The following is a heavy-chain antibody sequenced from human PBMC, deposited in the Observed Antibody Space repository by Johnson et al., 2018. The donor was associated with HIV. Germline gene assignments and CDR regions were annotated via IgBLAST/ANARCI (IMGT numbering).Heavy chain of an antibody. CDR1: GFTFDDYG. CDR2: INWNGGSK. D-gene: IGHD6-19*01. V-gene: IGHV3-20*04. CDR3: ARVRSGGSGLYDAFDI. Sequence: VQLVESGGGVVRPGGSLRLSCAASGFTFDDYGMSWVRQAPGKGLEWVSGINWNGGSKGYADSVKGRVPLSRDNAKNSLYMPMNSLRAEDTALYYCARVRSGGSGLYDAFDIWGQGTMVTVSS. J-gene: IGHJ3*02.